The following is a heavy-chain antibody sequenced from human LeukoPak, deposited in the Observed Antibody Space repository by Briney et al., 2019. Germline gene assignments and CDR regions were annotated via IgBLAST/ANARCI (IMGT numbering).Heavy chain of an antibody. V-gene: IGHV4-59*01. CDR3: ARAISGYEAFDY. D-gene: IGHD5-12*01. CDR1: GGSISSYY. CDR2: IYYSGST. Sequence: SETLSLTCTVSGGSISSYYWSWIRQPPGKGLEWIGYIYYSGSTNYNPSLKSRVTISVDTSKNQFSLELSSVTAADTAVYYCARAISGYEAFDYWGQGTLVTVSS. J-gene: IGHJ4*02.